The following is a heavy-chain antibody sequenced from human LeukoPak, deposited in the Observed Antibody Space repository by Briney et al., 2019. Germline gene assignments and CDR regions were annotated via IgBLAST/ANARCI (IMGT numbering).Heavy chain of an antibody. CDR2: INSDGHST. Sequence: QPGGSLRLSCAASGFTFSSYWMHWVRQAPGKGLVWVSRINSDGHSTYYADSVKRRFTISRDNAMNTLHLQMNSLRDEDTALYYCAKDATAVPGTVYMDVWGKGTTVTVSS. J-gene: IGHJ6*03. V-gene: IGHV3-74*01. CDR3: AKDATAVPGTVYMDV. D-gene: IGHD6-19*01. CDR1: GFTFSSYW.